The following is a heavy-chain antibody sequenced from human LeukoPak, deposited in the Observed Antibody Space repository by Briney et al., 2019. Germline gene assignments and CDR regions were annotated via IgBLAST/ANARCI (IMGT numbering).Heavy chain of an antibody. D-gene: IGHD6-13*01. Sequence: SETLSLTCAVSGASISGSGYYLGWIRQPPGKGLEWIGNIYYTGSTYYNASLQSRVTISIDTSKNQFSLKLSSVTAADTAVYYCAAGTLGAAGVWGQGTLVTVSS. CDR3: AAGTLGAAGV. J-gene: IGHJ4*02. CDR1: GASISGSGYY. V-gene: IGHV4-39*07. CDR2: IYYTGST.